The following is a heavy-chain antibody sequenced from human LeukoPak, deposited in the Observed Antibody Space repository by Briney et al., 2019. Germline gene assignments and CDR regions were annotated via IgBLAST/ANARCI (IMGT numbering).Heavy chain of an antibody. Sequence: PSETLSLTCTVSGGSISGGGYYWSWIRQHPGKGLEWIGYIYYSGSTYYNPSLKSRVTVSVDTSKNQFSLKLSSVTAADTAVYYCARDKGPYYDMVSPGAFDIWGQGTMVTVSS. CDR2: IYYSGST. CDR3: ARDKGPYYDMVSPGAFDI. CDR1: GGSISGGGYY. J-gene: IGHJ3*02. D-gene: IGHD3-22*01. V-gene: IGHV4-30-4*08.